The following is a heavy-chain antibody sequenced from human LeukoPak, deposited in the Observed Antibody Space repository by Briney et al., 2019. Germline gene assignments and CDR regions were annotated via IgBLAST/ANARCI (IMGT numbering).Heavy chain of an antibody. CDR3: ARHLGYDSSGYYPYYYYYGMDV. D-gene: IGHD3-22*01. V-gene: IGHV4-39*01. CDR1: GGSISSSNYY. J-gene: IGHJ6*02. Sequence: SETLSLTCTVSGGSISSSNYYWGWIRQPPGKGLEWIGSIYYSGSTNYNPSLKSRVTISVDTSKNQFSLKLSSVTAADTAVYYCARHLGYDSSGYYPYYYYYGMDVWGQGTTVTVSS. CDR2: IYYSGST.